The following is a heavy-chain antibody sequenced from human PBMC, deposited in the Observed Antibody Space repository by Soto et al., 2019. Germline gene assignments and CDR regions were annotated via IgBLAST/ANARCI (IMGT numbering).Heavy chain of an antibody. D-gene: IGHD2-2*01. CDR2: INSDGSST. CDR1: GFTFSSYW. Sequence: GGSLRLSCAASGFTFSSYWMHWVRQAPGKGLVWVSRINSDGSSTSYADSVKGRFTISRDNAKNTLYLQMNSLRDEDTAVYYCARDDIVVVPASLYYYYYMDVWGKGTTVTVSS. J-gene: IGHJ6*03. CDR3: ARDDIVVVPASLYYYYYMDV. V-gene: IGHV3-74*01.